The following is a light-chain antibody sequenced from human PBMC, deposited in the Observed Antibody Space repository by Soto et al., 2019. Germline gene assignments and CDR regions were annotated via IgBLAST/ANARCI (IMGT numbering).Light chain of an antibody. CDR1: QSISSY. J-gene: IGKJ4*01. Sequence: DIQMTQSPSSLSASVGDRVTITCRASQSISSYLNWYQQKPGKAPKLLIYAASSLQSGVPARFSGSRSGPEFTLTINSLQSEDFAIYYCQRYNNWSLTFGGGTKVDI. CDR3: QRYNNWSLT. V-gene: IGKV1-39*01. CDR2: AAS.